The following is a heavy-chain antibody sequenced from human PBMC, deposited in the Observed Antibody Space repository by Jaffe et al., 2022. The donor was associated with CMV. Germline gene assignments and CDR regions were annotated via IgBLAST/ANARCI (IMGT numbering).Heavy chain of an antibody. CDR1: GFTLNNYA. Sequence: EVHLLESGGGLVQPGGSLRLSCAASGFTLNNYAMSWVRQAPGKGLEWVSSISGSGRSTYYSDSVKGRFTISSDNSKNTLYLQMNSLRAEDTALYYCAKDIGENGMAVARIFDYWGQGTLVTVSS. D-gene: IGHD6-19*01. CDR2: ISGSGRST. J-gene: IGHJ4*02. V-gene: IGHV3-23*01. CDR3: AKDIGENGMAVARIFDY.